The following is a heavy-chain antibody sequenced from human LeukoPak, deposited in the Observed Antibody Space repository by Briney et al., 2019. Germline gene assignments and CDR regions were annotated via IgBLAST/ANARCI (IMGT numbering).Heavy chain of an antibody. CDR2: IYYSGST. CDR3: ARVGDYGDYGNYFDY. D-gene: IGHD4-17*01. V-gene: IGHV4-39*07. CDR1: GGSISSSSYY. J-gene: IGHJ4*02. Sequence: SETLSLTCTVSGGSISSSSYYWGWIRQPPGKGLEWIGSIYYSGSTYYNPSLKSRVTISVDTSKNQFSLKLTSVTAADTAVYYCARVGDYGDYGNYFDYWGQGTLVTVSS.